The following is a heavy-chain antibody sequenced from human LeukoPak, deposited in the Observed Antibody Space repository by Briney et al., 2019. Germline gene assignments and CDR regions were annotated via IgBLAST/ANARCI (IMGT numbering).Heavy chain of an antibody. D-gene: IGHD6-13*01. Sequence: PGGSLRLSCAASGFTFSRHGMNWVRQAPGKGLEWVSGISPNGVITYYADSVKGRFTISRDNAKNTLYLQMNSLRAEDTAVYYCARVREQQLVFYYYYYYMDVWGKGTTVTVSS. J-gene: IGHJ6*03. CDR2: ISPNGVIT. V-gene: IGHV3-23*01. CDR1: GFTFSRHG. CDR3: ARVREQQLVFYYYYYYMDV.